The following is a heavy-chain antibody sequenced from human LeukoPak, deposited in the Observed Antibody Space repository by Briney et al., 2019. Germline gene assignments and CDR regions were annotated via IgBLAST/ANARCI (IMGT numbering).Heavy chain of an antibody. Sequence: GGSLRLSCTASAFTFGDYTMSWVRQAPGQGLEWVSSISSSADTIDYADSVKGRFTISRDNAKNSLYLQMNSLRAEDTAVYYCARSPSSFDPWGQGALVTVSS. V-gene: IGHV3-48*03. CDR1: AFTFGDYT. D-gene: IGHD3-16*02. CDR2: ISSSADTI. CDR3: ARSPSSFDP. J-gene: IGHJ5*02.